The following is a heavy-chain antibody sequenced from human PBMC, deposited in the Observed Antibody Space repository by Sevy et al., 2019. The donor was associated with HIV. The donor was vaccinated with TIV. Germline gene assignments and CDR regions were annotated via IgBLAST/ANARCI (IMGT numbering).Heavy chain of an antibody. V-gene: IGHV3-30-3*01. D-gene: IGHD1-1*01. J-gene: IGHJ1*01. CDR1: GFTFSSFF. Sequence: GGSLRLSCAASGFTFSSFFMHWVRQAPGKGLEWVATISYDGSNEHYGDSVKGRFTISRDNSKNALYLQMNSLRAEDTAVYYCALERLSSNVAEYFQNWGQGTLVTVSS. CDR2: ISYDGSNE. CDR3: ALERLSSNVAEYFQN.